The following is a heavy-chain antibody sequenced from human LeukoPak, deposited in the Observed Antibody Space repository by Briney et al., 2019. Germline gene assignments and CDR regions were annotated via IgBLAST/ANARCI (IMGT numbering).Heavy chain of an antibody. CDR1: GFTFSSYA. J-gene: IGHJ4*02. CDR3: AKPGCSSTSCQDFDY. Sequence: PGGSLRLSCAASGFTFSSYAMSWVRQAPGKGLEWVSAISGSGGSTYYADSVKGRFTISRDNSKNTLYLQMNSLRAEDTAVYYCAKPGCSSTSCQDFDYWGQGTLATVSS. V-gene: IGHV3-23*01. D-gene: IGHD2-2*01. CDR2: ISGSGGST.